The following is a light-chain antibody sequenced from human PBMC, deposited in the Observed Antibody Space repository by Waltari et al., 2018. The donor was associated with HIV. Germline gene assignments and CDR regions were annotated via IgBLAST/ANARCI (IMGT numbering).Light chain of an antibody. Sequence: EIQMTQSPSSVSASVGGAVSISCRASQNIGRKLAWYQLKTGKAPRLLIYEASRLDDGVPTRFRGGGSGSNFTFGITDLQPEDFATYICQQAKNFPHTFGGGTRVE. V-gene: IGKV1-12*01. CDR2: EAS. CDR3: QQAKNFPHT. J-gene: IGKJ4*01. CDR1: QNIGRK.